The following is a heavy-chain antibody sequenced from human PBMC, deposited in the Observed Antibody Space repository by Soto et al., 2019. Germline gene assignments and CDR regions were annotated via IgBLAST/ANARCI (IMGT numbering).Heavy chain of an antibody. CDR1: GFPFSSYA. D-gene: IGHD2-2*01. CDR2: ISGSGGST. V-gene: IGHV3-23*01. J-gene: IGHJ6*02. Sequence: GWSLRLSCAASGFPFSSYAMSWVRQAPGKGLEWVSSISGSGGSTYYADSVKGRFTISRDNSKNTLYLQMNSLRAEDTAVYYCAKLVVPAALTYYYYGMDVWGQGTTVTVSS. CDR3: AKLVVPAALTYYYYGMDV.